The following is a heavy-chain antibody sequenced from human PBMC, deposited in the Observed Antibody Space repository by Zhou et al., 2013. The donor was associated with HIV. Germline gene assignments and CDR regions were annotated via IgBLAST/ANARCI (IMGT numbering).Heavy chain of an antibody. CDR2: IIPIFGTA. J-gene: IGHJ4*02. CDR1: GGTFSSYA. V-gene: IGHV1-69*13. D-gene: IGHD2-21*02. Sequence: QVQLVQSGAEVKKPGSSVKVSCKASGGTFSSYAISWVRQAPGQGLEWMGRIIPIFGTANYAQKFQGRVTITADESTSTAYMELSSLRSEDTAVYYCASSPAARFRESNGGNSGEGYFDYWGQGTLVTVSS. CDR3: ASSPAARFRESNGGNSGEGYFDY.